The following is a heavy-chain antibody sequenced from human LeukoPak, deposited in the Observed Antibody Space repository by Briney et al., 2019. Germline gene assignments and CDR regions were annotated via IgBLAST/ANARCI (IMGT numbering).Heavy chain of an antibody. V-gene: IGHV2-5*02. J-gene: IGHJ4*02. CDR1: GFSLSTSGVG. CDR3: AHRSQPGYSSSFDY. D-gene: IGHD6-13*01. CDR2: IYWDDDK. Sequence: SGPTLVNPTQTLTLTCTFSGFSLSTSGVGVGWIRQPPGKALEWLALIYWDDDKRYSPSLKSRLTITKDTSKNQVALTMTNMDPVDTATYYCAHRSQPGYSSSFDYWGQGTLVTVSS.